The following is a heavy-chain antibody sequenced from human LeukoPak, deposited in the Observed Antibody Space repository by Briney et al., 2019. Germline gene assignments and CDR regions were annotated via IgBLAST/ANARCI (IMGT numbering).Heavy chain of an antibody. D-gene: IGHD1-26*01. Sequence: SQTLSLTCAISGDSVSSSSVSWNWIRQSPSRGLEWLGRTYYKSKWYYDYAVSVKSRITINPDTSKNQFSLQLNSVTPEDTAVYYCARSGIVGSSGFDPWGQGTLVTVSS. CDR2: TYYKSKWYY. V-gene: IGHV6-1*01. CDR3: ARSGIVGSSGFDP. CDR1: GDSVSSSSVS. J-gene: IGHJ5*02.